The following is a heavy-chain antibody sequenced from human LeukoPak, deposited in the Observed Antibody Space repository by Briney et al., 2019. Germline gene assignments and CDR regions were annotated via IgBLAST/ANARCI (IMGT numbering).Heavy chain of an antibody. J-gene: IGHJ5*01. V-gene: IGHV4-59*01. CDR1: GGSIRSYH. Sequence: SETLSLTCTVSGGSIRSYHWSWIRQPPGKGLEWIGYIYYSGSTNYNPSLKSRITISVDTSKNQFSLKLTSVTAADTAVYYCARGSNWYDYWGQGTLVTVSS. CDR3: ARGSNWYDY. CDR2: IYYSGST.